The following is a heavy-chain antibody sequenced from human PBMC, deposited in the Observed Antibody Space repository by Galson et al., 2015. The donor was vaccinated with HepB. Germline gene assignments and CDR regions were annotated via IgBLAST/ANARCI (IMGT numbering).Heavy chain of an antibody. D-gene: IGHD3-22*01. Sequence: SLRLSCAASGFTFSSYSMNWVRQAPGKGLEWVSSISSSSSYMYYADSVKGRFTISRDNAKNSLYLQMNSLRAEDTAVYYCARESSGSLFGYWGQGTLVTVSS. V-gene: IGHV3-21*01. CDR3: ARESSGSLFGY. CDR2: ISSSSSYM. CDR1: GFTFSSYS. J-gene: IGHJ4*02.